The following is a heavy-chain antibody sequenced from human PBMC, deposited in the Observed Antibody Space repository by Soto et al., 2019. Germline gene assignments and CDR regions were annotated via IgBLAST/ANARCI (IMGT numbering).Heavy chain of an antibody. CDR2: ISGSGGST. Sequence: PGGSLRLSCAASGFTCSSDSMSWVRKAPGKGLEWVSVISGSGGSTYYADSLKGQFTISRDNSKNTLILQMNSLRAEDTAVYYCAKAPQGSSSSTYFDYWGQGTLVTVSS. CDR1: GFTCSSDS. D-gene: IGHD6-6*01. V-gene: IGHV3-23*01. J-gene: IGHJ4*02. CDR3: AKAPQGSSSSTYFDY.